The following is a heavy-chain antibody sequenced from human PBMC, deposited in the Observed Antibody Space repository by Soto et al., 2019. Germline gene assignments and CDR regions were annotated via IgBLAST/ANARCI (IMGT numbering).Heavy chain of an antibody. J-gene: IGHJ5*02. Sequence: GASVKVSCKPSGVTLYSFTFSWVRQAPGQGLEWMGGFVPMFGSASVAQRFQGRVRITADASTGTGYMELSDLRSDDSAIYYCAREDDTTGHYSWFDPWGPGTLVTVSS. CDR3: AREDDTTGHYSWFDP. D-gene: IGHD3-9*01. CDR2: FVPMFGSA. CDR1: GVTLYSFT. V-gene: IGHV1-69*13.